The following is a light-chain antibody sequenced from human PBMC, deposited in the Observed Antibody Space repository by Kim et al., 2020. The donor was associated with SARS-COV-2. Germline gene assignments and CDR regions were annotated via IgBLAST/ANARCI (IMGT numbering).Light chain of an antibody. J-gene: IGLJ1*01. CDR3: QAWDSSTAV. Sequence: VSPGQTASITCAGDKVGDKYACWYQQKPGQSPVLVIYQDNKRPSGIPERFSGSNSGNTATLTISGTQAMDEADYYCQAWDSSTAVFGTGTKVTVL. CDR1: KVGDKY. V-gene: IGLV3-1*01. CDR2: QDN.